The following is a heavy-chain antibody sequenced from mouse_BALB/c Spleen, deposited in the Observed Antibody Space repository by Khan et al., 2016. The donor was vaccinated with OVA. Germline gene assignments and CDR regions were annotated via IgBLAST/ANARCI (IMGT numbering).Heavy chain of an antibody. Sequence: QVQLQQPGAELVKPGASVKLSCTASGYPLTSYWLHWVKQRPGQGLEWIGEIDPSDSYTNYTQKFKGKATLTLVKSSCPTYMQLSSLTSEDSAVYYGARTFHYGSSTWFAYWGQGTLLTVSA. CDR2: IDPSDSYT. V-gene: IGHV1-69*02. D-gene: IGHD1-1*01. J-gene: IGHJ3*01. CDR1: GYPLTSYW. CDR3: ARTFHYGSSTWFAY.